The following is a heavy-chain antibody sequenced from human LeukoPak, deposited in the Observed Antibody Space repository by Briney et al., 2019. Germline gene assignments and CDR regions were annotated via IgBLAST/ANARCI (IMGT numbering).Heavy chain of an antibody. J-gene: IGHJ1*01. Sequence: GGSLRLSCAASGFTFSSYGMHWVRQAPGKGLEWVAVISYDGSNKYYADSVKGRFTISRDNSKNTLYLQMNSLRAEDTAVYYCAKEATWAVEAPYFQHWGQGTLVTVSS. V-gene: IGHV3-30*18. CDR2: ISYDGSNK. CDR3: AKEATWAVEAPYFQH. D-gene: IGHD6-19*01. CDR1: GFTFSSYG.